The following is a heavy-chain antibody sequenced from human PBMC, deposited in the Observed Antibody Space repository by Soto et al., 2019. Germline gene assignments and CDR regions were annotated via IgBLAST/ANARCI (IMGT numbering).Heavy chain of an antibody. D-gene: IGHD3-10*01. CDR2: TYYRSKWYN. V-gene: IGHV6-1*01. CDR3: ARGITMVREVTHDRYYYGMDV. J-gene: IGHJ6*02. CDR1: GDSVSSSSAA. Sequence: SQTLSLTCAISGDSVSSSSAAWNWIRQSPSRGLEWLGRTYYRSKWYNDYAVSVKSRITINPDTSTNQFSLQLNSVTPEDTAVYYCARGITMVREVTHDRYYYGMDVWGQGTTVTVSS.